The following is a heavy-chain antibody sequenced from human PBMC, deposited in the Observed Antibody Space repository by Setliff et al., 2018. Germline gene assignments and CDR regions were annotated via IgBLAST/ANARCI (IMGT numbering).Heavy chain of an antibody. CDR1: GFTFTYFG. CDR2: ISGHNGKT. Sequence: ASVKVSCKASGFTFTYFGISWVRLAPGQGLEWMGWISGHNGKTMYAQKFQDRVVMTTDTDTGTAYMELRSLIFDDSAIYYCAKEPAVSLTEAVRRSYYDYALDVWGQGTTVTVSS. D-gene: IGHD3-10*01. CDR3: AKEPAVSLTEAVRRSYYDYALDV. J-gene: IGHJ6*02. V-gene: IGHV1-18*01.